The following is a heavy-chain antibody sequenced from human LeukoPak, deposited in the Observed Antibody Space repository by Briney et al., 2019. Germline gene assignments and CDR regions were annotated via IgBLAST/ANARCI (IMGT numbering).Heavy chain of an antibody. V-gene: IGHV4-61*01. CDR1: GGSVSSGSYY. CDR2: IYYSGST. D-gene: IGHD2-2*01. J-gene: IGHJ6*02. Sequence: SETLSLTCTVSGGSVSSGSYYWSWIRQPPGKGLEWIGYIYYSGSTNYNPSLKSRVTISVDTSKNQFSLKLSSVTAADTAVYYCARETPTQLLQWPVRGSYGMDVWGQGTTVTVSS. CDR3: ARETPTQLLQWPVRGSYGMDV.